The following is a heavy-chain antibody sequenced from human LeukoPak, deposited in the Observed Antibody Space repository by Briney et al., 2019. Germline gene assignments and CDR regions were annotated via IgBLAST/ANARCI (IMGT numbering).Heavy chain of an antibody. J-gene: IGHJ3*02. CDR1: GFTFSSYS. CDR3: AICKGSGWSGPCAFDM. CDR2: ISGSSSYI. D-gene: IGHD6-19*01. V-gene: IGHV3-21*01. Sequence: GGSPRLSCAASGFTFSSYSMNWGRQAPGKGLEWVSSISGSSSYIYYADSVKGRFTISRDNAKNSLYLQMNSLRAEDTAVYYCAICKGSGWSGPCAFDMWGQGTMVTVSS.